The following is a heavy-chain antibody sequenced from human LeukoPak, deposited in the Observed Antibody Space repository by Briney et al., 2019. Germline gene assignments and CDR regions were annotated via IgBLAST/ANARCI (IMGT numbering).Heavy chain of an antibody. CDR3: ARDLGGGSSSDTDY. D-gene: IGHD2-15*01. Sequence: ASVKVSCKASGYTFTGYFMHWVRQAPGQGLEWVGWINPNSGGTNYAQKFQGRVTMTRDTSISTVYMELSRLRSDDTAVYYCARDLGGGSSSDTDYWGQGTLATVSS. V-gene: IGHV1-2*02. CDR2: INPNSGGT. CDR1: GYTFTGYF. J-gene: IGHJ4*02.